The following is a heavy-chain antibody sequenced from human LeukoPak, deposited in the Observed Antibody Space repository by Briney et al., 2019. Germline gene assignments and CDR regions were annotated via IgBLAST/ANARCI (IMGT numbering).Heavy chain of an antibody. D-gene: IGHD3-3*01. J-gene: IGHJ4*02. V-gene: IGHV1-2*02. Sequence: ASVKLSCKASGYTFTGYYMHWVRQAPGQGLEWMGWINPNSGGTNYAQKFQGRVTMTRDTSISTAYMELSRLRSDDTAVYYCARGQDDFWSGYSDYWGQGTLVTVSS. CDR2: INPNSGGT. CDR3: ARGQDDFWSGYSDY. CDR1: GYTFTGYY.